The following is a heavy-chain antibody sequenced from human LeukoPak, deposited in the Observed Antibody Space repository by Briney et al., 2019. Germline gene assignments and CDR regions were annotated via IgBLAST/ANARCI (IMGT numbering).Heavy chain of an antibody. D-gene: IGHD2-2*02. CDR1: GFTFSSYA. CDR3: AREMGCSSTSCYNDAFDI. CDR2: ISSNGGST. Sequence: GGSLRLSCAASGFTFSSYAMHWVRQAPGKGLEYVSAISSNGGSTYYANSVKGRFTISRDNSKNTLYLQMGSLRAEDMAVYYCAREMGCSSTSCYNDAFDIWGQGTMVTVSS. J-gene: IGHJ3*02. V-gene: IGHV3-64*01.